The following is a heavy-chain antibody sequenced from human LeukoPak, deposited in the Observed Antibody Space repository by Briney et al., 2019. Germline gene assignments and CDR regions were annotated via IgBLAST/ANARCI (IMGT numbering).Heavy chain of an antibody. CDR2: IYYSGST. CDR1: GGSISSYY. J-gene: IGHJ4*02. D-gene: IGHD3-22*01. Sequence: SETLSLTCTVSGGSISSYYWSWIRQPPGKGLEWIGYIYYSGSTNYNPSLKSRVTISVDTSKNQFSLKLSSVTAADTAVYYCARGPDSSGFYYFDYWGQGTLVTVSS. V-gene: IGHV4-59*08. CDR3: ARGPDSSGFYYFDY.